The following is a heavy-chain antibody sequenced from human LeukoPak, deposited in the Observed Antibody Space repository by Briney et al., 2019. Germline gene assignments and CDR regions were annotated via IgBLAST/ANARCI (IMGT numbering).Heavy chain of an antibody. CDR2: ISYDGSNK. V-gene: IGHV3-30-3*01. CDR1: GFTFSSSA. CDR3: XXXXXXSWYYFDFDY. D-gene: IGHD6-13*01. Sequence: GGSLRLSCAASGFTFSSSAMHWVRQAPGKGLEWVAIISYDGSNKYCADSVKGRFTISRDNSRNTLYLQMNSLRAEDTAVYYCXXXXXXSWYYFDFDYWGQGTLVTVSS. J-gene: IGHJ4*02.